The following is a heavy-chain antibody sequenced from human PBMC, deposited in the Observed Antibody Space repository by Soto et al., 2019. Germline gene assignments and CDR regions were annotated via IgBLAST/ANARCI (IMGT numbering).Heavy chain of an antibody. J-gene: IGHJ4*02. D-gene: IGHD3-9*01. CDR2: IYPGDSDT. V-gene: IGHV5-51*01. CDR1: GYSFTSYW. CDR3: ARLPRYCDWLLFHFDY. Sequence: EVQLVQSGAEVQTPGDSLTISCKGSGYSFTSYWIGWVRQMPGKGLEWMGIIYPGDSDTRYSPSFQGQVTISADKSISAAYLQWISLKASDTAMDYCARLPRYCDWLLFHFDYWGQGTLVTVSS.